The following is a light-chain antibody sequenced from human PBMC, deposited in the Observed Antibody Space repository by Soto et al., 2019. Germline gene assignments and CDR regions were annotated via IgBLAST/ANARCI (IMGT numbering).Light chain of an antibody. J-gene: IGKJ5*01. V-gene: IGKV3-11*01. CDR1: QSVSNN. CDR3: QHACT. CDR2: DAS. Sequence: EIVLTQSPATLSLSPGERATVSCRASQSVSNNLGWYQQKAGQAPRLLIYDASNRATGIPARFSGSASATDLALPTSSLDPADFAVYYCQHACTFGQGTRLEIK.